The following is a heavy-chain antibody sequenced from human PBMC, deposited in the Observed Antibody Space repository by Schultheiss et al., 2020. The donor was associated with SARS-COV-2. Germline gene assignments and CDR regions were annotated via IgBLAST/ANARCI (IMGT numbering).Heavy chain of an antibody. CDR2: INPNSGGT. J-gene: IGHJ4*02. D-gene: IGHD3-3*01. Sequence: ASVKVSCKASGYTFTGYYMHWVRQAPGQGLEWMGWINPNSGGTNYAQKLQGRVTMTTDTSTSTAYMELRSLRSDDTAVYYCARRDFWSGYSPLDYWGQGTLVTVSS. CDR3: ARRDFWSGYSPLDY. CDR1: GYTFTGYY. V-gene: IGHV1-2*02.